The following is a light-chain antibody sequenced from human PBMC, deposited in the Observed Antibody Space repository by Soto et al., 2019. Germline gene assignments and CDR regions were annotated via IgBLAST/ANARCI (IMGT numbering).Light chain of an antibody. CDR3: TSYTSNTTYVV. V-gene: IGLV2-14*01. Sequence: QSALTQPASVSGSPGQSITISCTGTSSDVGGYNYVSWYQHHPGKAPKLMIYEVSNRPSGVANRFSGSNSGNMASLTISGLQAEDEDDYYCTSYTSNTTYVVFGGGTKLTVL. CDR2: EVS. CDR1: SSDVGGYNY. J-gene: IGLJ2*01.